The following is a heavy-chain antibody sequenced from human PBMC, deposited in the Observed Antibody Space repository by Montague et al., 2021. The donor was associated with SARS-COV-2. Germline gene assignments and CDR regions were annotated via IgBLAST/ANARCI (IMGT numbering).Heavy chain of an antibody. CDR2: IYNTGST. D-gene: IGHD2-21*01. Sequence: SETLSLTCTVSGGSIGTYSWTWIRQPPGKGLEWVGYIYNTGSTNYSPSLTSRVTISMDTSRDQLSLRLKSVTAADTAVYYCARDNCGGWGYDGLDVWGQGTLVIVSS. CDR1: GGSIGTYS. V-gene: IGHV4-59*01. J-gene: IGHJ6*02. CDR3: ARDNCGGWGYDGLDV.